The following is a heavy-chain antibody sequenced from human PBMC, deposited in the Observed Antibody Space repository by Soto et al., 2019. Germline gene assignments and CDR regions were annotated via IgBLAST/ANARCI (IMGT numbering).Heavy chain of an antibody. CDR2: IIPIFGTA. CDR3: ARNLGYDILTGWDAFDI. V-gene: IGHV1-69*12. J-gene: IGHJ3*02. Sequence: QVQLVQSGAEVKKPGSSVKVSCKASGGTFSSYAISWVRQAPGQGLEWMGGIIPIFGTANYAQKFQGRVTITADESTNTAYMEMSRLRSEDTAVYYCARNLGYDILTGWDAFDIWGQGTMVTVSS. D-gene: IGHD3-9*01. CDR1: GGTFSSYA.